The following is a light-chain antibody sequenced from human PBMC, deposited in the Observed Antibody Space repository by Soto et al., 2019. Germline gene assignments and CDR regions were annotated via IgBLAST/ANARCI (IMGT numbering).Light chain of an antibody. Sequence: EIVLTQSPATLSLSPGERATLSCRASQSVSSYLAWYQQKPGQAPRLLIYDASNRATGIPARFSGSGSGTDFTLTISSLEPEDFAVYFCQQRRYWPLTFGGGTKLEIK. V-gene: IGKV3-11*01. J-gene: IGKJ4*01. CDR1: QSVSSY. CDR3: QQRRYWPLT. CDR2: DAS.